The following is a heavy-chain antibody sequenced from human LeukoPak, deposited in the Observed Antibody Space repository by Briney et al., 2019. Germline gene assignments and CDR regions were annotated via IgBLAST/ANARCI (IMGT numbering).Heavy chain of an antibody. CDR2: IKSKTDGGTT. CDR1: GFTFSNAW. V-gene: IGHV3-15*01. J-gene: IGHJ4*02. D-gene: IGHD5-12*01. CDR3: TRYSGYDFLTYYFDY. Sequence: GGSLRLSCAASGFTFSNAWMSWVRQAPGKGLEWVGRIKSKTDGGTTDYAAPVKGRFTISRDDSKNTLYLQMNSLKTEDTAVYYCTRYSGYDFLTYYFDYWGQGTLVTVSS.